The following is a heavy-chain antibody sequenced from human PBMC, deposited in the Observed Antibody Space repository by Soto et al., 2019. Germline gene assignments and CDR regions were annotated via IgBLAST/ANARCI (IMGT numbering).Heavy chain of an antibody. Sequence: EVQLVDSGGGLVQPGGSLRLSCAASGFTVSSNYMSWVRQAPGKGLEWVSVIYSGGSTYYADSVKGRFTISRDNSKNTLYLQMNSLRAEDTAVYYCARATSKYYYGMYVWGQGTTLTVSS. CDR3: ARATSKYYYGMYV. J-gene: IGHJ6*02. V-gene: IGHV3-66*01. CDR1: GFTVSSNY. CDR2: IYSGGST.